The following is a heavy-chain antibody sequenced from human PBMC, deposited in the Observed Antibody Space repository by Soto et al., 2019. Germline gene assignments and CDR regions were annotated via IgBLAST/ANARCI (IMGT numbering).Heavy chain of an antibody. CDR3: ARGPTTGYSSSWFDP. V-gene: IGHV3-23*01. Sequence: GGSLRLSCAGSGFTFSNYAMNWVRQAPGKGLEWVSSITSSGGNTYYADSVKGRFTISRDNSKNTLYLQMNSLRAEDMAVYYCARGPTTGYSSSWFDPWGQGTLFTVSS. D-gene: IGHD3-9*01. J-gene: IGHJ5*02. CDR2: ITSSGGNT. CDR1: GFTFSNYA.